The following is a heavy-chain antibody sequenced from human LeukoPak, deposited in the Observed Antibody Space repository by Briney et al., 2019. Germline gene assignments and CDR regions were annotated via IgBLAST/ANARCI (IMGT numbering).Heavy chain of an antibody. J-gene: IGHJ6*02. CDR3: ARVVVATIRNYYYGMDV. Sequence: ASVKVSCKASGGTFSSYAISWVRQAPGQGLEWMGRIIPILGIANYAQKFQGRVTITADKSTSTAYMELSGLRSEDTAVYYCARVVVATIRNYYYGMDVWGQGTTVTVSS. CDR1: GGTFSSYA. D-gene: IGHD5-12*01. CDR2: IIPILGIA. V-gene: IGHV1-69*04.